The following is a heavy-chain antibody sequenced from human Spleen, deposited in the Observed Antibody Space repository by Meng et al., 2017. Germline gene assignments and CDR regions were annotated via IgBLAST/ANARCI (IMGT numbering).Heavy chain of an antibody. J-gene: IGHJ4*02. V-gene: IGHV7-4-1*02. Sequence: QVQQVQPGLRFNQTRASSNVSCQASGYTFTRHAMNWVRQAPGQGLEWMGWINTNTGNPTYAQGFTGRFVFSLDTSVSTAYVQISSLKAEDTAVYYCARTDSSGWYSFDYWGQGTLVTVSS. CDR3: ARTDSSGWYSFDY. D-gene: IGHD6-19*01. CDR2: INTNTGNP. CDR1: GYTFTRHA.